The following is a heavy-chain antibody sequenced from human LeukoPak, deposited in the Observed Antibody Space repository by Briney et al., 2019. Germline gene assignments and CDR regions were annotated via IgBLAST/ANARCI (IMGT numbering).Heavy chain of an antibody. CDR2: ISGSGGST. CDR3: AKIGGRGFDP. Sequence: GGSLRLSCAASGFTFSSYAMSWVRQAPEKGLEWVSAISGSGGSTYYADSVKGRFTISRDNSKNTLYLQMNGLRAEDTAVYYCAKIGGRGFDPWGQGTLVTVSS. J-gene: IGHJ5*02. V-gene: IGHV3-23*01. CDR1: GFTFSSYA. D-gene: IGHD1-14*01.